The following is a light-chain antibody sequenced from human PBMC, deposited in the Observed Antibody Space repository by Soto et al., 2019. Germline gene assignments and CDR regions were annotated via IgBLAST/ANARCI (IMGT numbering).Light chain of an antibody. Sequence: HSALTQPASVSGSPGQSITISCTGTTSDVGGYNYVSWYQQHPGKAPKLMIYEVSNRPSGVSNRFSGSKSGNTASLTISGLQTSDEADYYCSSYTSGSTLVFGTGTKVTVL. CDR1: TSDVGGYNY. CDR2: EVS. CDR3: SSYTSGSTLV. J-gene: IGLJ1*01. V-gene: IGLV2-14*01.